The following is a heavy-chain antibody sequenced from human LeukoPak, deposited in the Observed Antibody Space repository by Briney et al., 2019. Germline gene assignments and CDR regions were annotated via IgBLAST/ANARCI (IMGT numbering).Heavy chain of an antibody. Sequence: GGSLRLSCAASGFTFSNYAMSWVRQAPGKGLQWVSGISGGGAGIYYTDSVKGRFTISRDNSKNTLYLQMNSLRAEDTAVYFCARDGFDYYDSSGFPYFDHWGQGTLVTVSS. D-gene: IGHD3-22*01. CDR2: ISGGGAGI. CDR3: ARDGFDYYDSSGFPYFDH. J-gene: IGHJ4*02. V-gene: IGHV3-23*01. CDR1: GFTFSNYA.